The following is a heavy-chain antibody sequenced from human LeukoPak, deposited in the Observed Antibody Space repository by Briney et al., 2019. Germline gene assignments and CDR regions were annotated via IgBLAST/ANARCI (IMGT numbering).Heavy chain of an antibody. Sequence: ASVKVSCKASGYTFTNYGITWVRQAPGQALEWMGWISAYNGNTNYAQKLQGRVTMTIDKTTSTAYTGLRSLRSDDTAVYYCARGGANCSGGRCPLNWFDPWGQGTPVTVSS. V-gene: IGHV1-18*01. J-gene: IGHJ5*02. CDR3: ARGGANCSGGRCPLNWFDP. CDR1: GYTFTNYG. CDR2: ISAYNGNT. D-gene: IGHD2-15*01.